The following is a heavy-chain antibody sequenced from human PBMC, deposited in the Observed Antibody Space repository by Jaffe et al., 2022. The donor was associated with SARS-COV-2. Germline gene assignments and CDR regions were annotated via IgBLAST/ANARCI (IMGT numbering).Heavy chain of an antibody. J-gene: IGHJ4*02. V-gene: IGHV3-49*04. D-gene: IGHD5-18*01. CDR2: IRSKAYGGTT. CDR3: TWRRGYSYGYDY. Sequence: EVQLVESGGGLVQPGRSLRLSCTASGFTFGDYAMSWVRQAPGKGLEWVGFIRSKAYGGTTEYAASVKGRFTISRDDSKSIAYLQMNSLKTEDTAVYYCTWRRGYSYGYDYWGQGTLVTVSS. CDR1: GFTFGDYA.